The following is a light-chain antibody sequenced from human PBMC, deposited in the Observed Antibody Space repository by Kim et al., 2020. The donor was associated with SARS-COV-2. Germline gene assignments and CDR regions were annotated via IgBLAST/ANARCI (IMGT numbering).Light chain of an antibody. J-gene: IGLJ1*01. CDR2: EVS. V-gene: IGLV2-8*01. Sequence: GQSVTISCTGTSSDVGGYNYVSCYQQHPGKAPKLMISEVSKRPSGVPDRFSGSKSGNTASLTVSGLQAEDEADYYCSSYAGSSNFVFGTGTKVTVL. CDR1: SSDVGGYNY. CDR3: SSYAGSSNFV.